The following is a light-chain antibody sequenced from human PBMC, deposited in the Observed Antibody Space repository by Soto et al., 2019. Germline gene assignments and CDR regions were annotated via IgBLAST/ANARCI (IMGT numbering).Light chain of an antibody. CDR2: AAS. J-gene: IGKJ3*01. CDR1: QGMTNY. V-gene: IGKV1-27*01. CDR3: QKYNRVPFT. Sequence: DIQMTQSPSSLSASVGDRVTITCRASQGMTNYLAWYQQKPGKVPKLLIYAASTLQSGVPSRFSGRGSGTDFTLTISSLQPQDVATYYCQKYNRVPFTFGPGTTVDI.